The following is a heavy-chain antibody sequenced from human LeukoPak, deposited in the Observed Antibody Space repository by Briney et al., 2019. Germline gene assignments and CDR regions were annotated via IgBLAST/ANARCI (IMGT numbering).Heavy chain of an antibody. Sequence: GGSLRLSCAASEFTFSTYWMTWVRQAPGKGLEWVSIIYSGGSTYYADSVKGRFTISRYNSKNTLYLQMNSLRAEDTAVYYCARNNYYGSGSYYFARGENYHPSLGFDYWGQGTLVTVSS. CDR3: ARNNYYGSGSYYFARGENYHPSLGFDY. V-gene: IGHV3-53*04. J-gene: IGHJ4*02. CDR1: EFTFSTYW. CDR2: IYSGGST. D-gene: IGHD3-10*01.